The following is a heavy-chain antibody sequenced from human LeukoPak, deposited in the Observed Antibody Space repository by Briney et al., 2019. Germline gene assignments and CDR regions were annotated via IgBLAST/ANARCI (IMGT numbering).Heavy chain of an antibody. D-gene: IGHD6-19*01. V-gene: IGHV4-59*01. Sequence: SETLSLTCTVSGGSISPYYWSWIRQPPGKGLEWIGYIYYSGSTEYNPSLGGRVSFSVDTSKNEFSLRLTSVTAEDTAVYYCARISEGSGWYFLLDYWGQGTLVTVSS. J-gene: IGHJ4*02. CDR1: GGSISPYY. CDR3: ARISEGSGWYFLLDY. CDR2: IYYSGST.